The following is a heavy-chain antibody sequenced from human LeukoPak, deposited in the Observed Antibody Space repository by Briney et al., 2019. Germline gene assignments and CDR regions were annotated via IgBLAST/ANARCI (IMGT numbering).Heavy chain of an antibody. J-gene: IGHJ5*02. Sequence: ASVKVSCKASGYTFTTYGISWVRQAPGQGLEWMGWISAHNGNTNYAQKLQGRVTMTTDTSTSTAYMELRSLRSDDTAVYYCARARWGYGDYHWFDPWGQGTLVTVSS. CDR3: ARARWGYGDYHWFDP. CDR1: GYTFTTYG. CDR2: ISAHNGNT. D-gene: IGHD4-17*01. V-gene: IGHV1-18*01.